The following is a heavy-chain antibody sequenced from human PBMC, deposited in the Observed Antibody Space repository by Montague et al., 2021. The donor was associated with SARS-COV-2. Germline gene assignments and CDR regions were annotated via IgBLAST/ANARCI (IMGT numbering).Heavy chain of an antibody. V-gene: IGHV4-39*07. CDR1: GGSVSSSSYD. Sequence: SETLSLTCSVSGGSVSSSSYDWGWIRQPKGKDLVWIGTVSDSGSTYYTPYLRSQVTISVDTPKNQFSLKLSSVTAAATAVYYCAGSLCGNHERGDYWGQGTLVTVSS. CDR3: AGSLCGNHERGDY. CDR2: VSDSGST. D-gene: IGHD3-10*01. J-gene: IGHJ4*02.